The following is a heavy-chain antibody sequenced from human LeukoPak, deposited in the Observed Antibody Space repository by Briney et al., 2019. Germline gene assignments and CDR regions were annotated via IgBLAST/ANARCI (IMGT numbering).Heavy chain of an antibody. D-gene: IGHD3-10*01. CDR1: GSSFTSYW. J-gene: IGHJ4*02. CDR2: IYPGDSDT. V-gene: IGHV5-51*01. CDR3: ARQSIRGVLSGFDY. Sequence: GESLQISCQGSGSSFTSYWIGWVRQMPGKGLEWMGIIYPGDSDTRYSPSFQGQVTISADKSISTAYLQWSSLKASDTAFYYCARQSIRGVLSGFDYWGQGTLVTVSS.